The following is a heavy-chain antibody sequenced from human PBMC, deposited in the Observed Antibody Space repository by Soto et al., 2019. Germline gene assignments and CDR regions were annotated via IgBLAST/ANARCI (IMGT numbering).Heavy chain of an antibody. V-gene: IGHV1-18*04. Sequence: GTPAQVTSQESRLGLDCCCRWLGQQAKGQGLEWMGWISGNNGATNFAPKVQDRITMTLDTSTGVASLTLRSLRSDDTAIYYCVRDLKHLPVTGNGLDSWGQATLVT. J-gene: IGHJ5*01. CDR3: VRDLKHLPVTGNGLDS. CDR2: ISGNNGAT. D-gene: IGHD2-8*01. CDR1: RLGLDCCC.